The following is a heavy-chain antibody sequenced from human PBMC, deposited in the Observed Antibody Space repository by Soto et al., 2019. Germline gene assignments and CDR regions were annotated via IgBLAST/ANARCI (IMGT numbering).Heavy chain of an antibody. CDR1: GFAFSYHG. D-gene: IGHD3-22*01. CDR3: AKDDETSSHYSLLDF. CDR2: TWSGGRGE. V-gene: IGHV3-33*06. J-gene: IGHJ4*02. Sequence: QVQLVESGGGVVQPGTSLRLSCAASGFAFSYHGIHWVRQAPGNGLEWVAVTWSGGRGEYYADSVRGRFTISRDNSKTTVDLQINSLRVEDTAVYYCAKDDETSSHYSLLDFRGQGTLVTVSS.